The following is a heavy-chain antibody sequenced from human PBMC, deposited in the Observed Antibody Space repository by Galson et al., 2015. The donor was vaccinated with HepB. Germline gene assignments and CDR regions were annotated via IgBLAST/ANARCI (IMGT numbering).Heavy chain of an antibody. Sequence: SLRLSCAASGFTFSSYGMHWVRQAPGKGLEWVAVISYDGSNKYYADSVKGRFTISRDNSKNTLYLQMNSLRAEDTAVYYCARDMVLGGDLYDAFDIWGQGTMVTVSS. D-gene: IGHD2-21*02. CDR3: ARDMVLGGDLYDAFDI. CDR2: ISYDGSNK. J-gene: IGHJ3*02. CDR1: GFTFSSYG. V-gene: IGHV3-30*03.